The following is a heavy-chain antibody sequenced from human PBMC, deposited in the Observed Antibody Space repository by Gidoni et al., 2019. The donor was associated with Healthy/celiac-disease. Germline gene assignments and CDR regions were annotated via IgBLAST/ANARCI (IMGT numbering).Heavy chain of an antibody. V-gene: IGHV2-70*15. CDR1: GLSLSTSGMC. J-gene: IGHJ6*02. Sequence: QVTLRESGPALVKPTQPLTLTCTFPGLSLSTSGMCVSWIRQPPEKALEWLARIDWDDDKYYSTSLKTRLTISKDTSKNQVVLTMTNMDPVDTATYYCARILAPEYYYGMDVWGQGTTVTVSS. CDR2: IDWDDDK. CDR3: ARILAPEYYYGMDV.